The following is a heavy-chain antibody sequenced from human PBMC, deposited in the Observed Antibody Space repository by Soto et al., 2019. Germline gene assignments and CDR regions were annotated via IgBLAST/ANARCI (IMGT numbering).Heavy chain of an antibody. CDR3: ASTRDGYGGFDY. J-gene: IGHJ4*02. CDR1: GFTVSSNY. V-gene: IGHV3-53*01. Sequence: GGSLRLSCAASGFTVSSNYVSWVRQAPGKGLEWVSVIYSGGSTYCADSVKGRFTISRDNSKNTLYLQMNSMRAEDTAVYYCASTRDGYGGFDYWGQGTLVTVSS. CDR2: IYSGGST. D-gene: IGHD5-18*01.